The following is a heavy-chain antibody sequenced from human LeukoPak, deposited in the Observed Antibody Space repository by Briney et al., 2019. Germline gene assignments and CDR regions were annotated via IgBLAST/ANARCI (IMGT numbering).Heavy chain of an antibody. V-gene: IGHV4-38-2*02. D-gene: IGHD3-16*01. Sequence: SETLSLTCTVSGYSISSGFYWGWIRQPPGKGLEWIGSIYHSGSTHYNSSLKSRVTISVDTSKNQLSLKLSSVTAADTAVYYCARGVGLTQGGAFDYWGQGTLVTVSS. J-gene: IGHJ4*02. CDR3: ARGVGLTQGGAFDY. CDR1: GYSISSGFY. CDR2: IYHSGST.